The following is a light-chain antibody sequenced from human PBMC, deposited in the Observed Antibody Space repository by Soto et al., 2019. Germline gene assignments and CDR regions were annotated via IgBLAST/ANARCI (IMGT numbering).Light chain of an antibody. CDR3: SSSTSSTTRVV. V-gene: IGLV2-14*03. CDR1: SSDVGGYNY. J-gene: IGLJ2*01. Sequence: QSVLTQPASVSGSPGQSITISGTGTSSDVGGYNYVSWYQQHPGEAPKLMIYDVTNRPSGVSNRFSGSKSGNTASLTISGLQAEDEADYYCSSSTSSTTRVVFGGGTKLTVL. CDR2: DVT.